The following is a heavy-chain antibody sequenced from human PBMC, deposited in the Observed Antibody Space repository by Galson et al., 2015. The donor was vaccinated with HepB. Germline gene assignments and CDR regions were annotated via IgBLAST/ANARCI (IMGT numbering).Heavy chain of an antibody. J-gene: IGHJ4*02. Sequence: SLRLSCAVSGFTFSSYSMNWVRQAPGKGLEWLSYISSSGSTIYYADSVKGRFTVSKDNAKNSLYLQMNGLRAEDTAVYYCARGQMYYHFWSGYYPFDYWGQGTLVTVSS. CDR2: ISSSGSTI. D-gene: IGHD3-3*01. CDR3: ARGQMYYHFWSGYYPFDY. CDR1: GFTFSSYS. V-gene: IGHV3-48*01.